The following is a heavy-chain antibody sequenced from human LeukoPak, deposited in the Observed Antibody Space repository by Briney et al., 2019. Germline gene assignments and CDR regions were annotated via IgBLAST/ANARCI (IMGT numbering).Heavy chain of an antibody. Sequence: SETLSLTCTVSGGSISSSSYYWGWIRQPPGTGLEWIGSIYYSGSTYYNPSLKSRVTISVDTSKNQFSLKLSSVTAADTAVYYCARVHGSGSYAFDIWGQGTMVTVSS. CDR1: GGSISSSSYY. CDR3: ARVHGSGSYAFDI. D-gene: IGHD3-10*01. J-gene: IGHJ3*02. V-gene: IGHV4-39*01. CDR2: IYYSGST.